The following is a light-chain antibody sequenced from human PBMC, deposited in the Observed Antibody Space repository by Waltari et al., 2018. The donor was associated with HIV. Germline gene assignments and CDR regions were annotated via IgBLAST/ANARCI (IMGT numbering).Light chain of an antibody. V-gene: IGLV1-44*01. J-gene: IGLJ3*02. CDR1: SSTFATTT. CDR2: GHH. CDR3: EAWDDSVTGPV. Sequence: QSVLTQPPSASGTPGQRVTLSCSGTSSTFATTTVICYQQLPGAPPHPLLYGHHQRPSGVPDRFSGSKSATSASLVISDLHSDDEGTYYCEAWDDSVTGPVFGGGTKLTVL.